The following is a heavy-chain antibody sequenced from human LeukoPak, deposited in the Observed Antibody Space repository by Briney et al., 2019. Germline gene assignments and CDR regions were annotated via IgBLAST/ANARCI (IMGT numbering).Heavy chain of an antibody. J-gene: IGHJ3*02. CDR3: ARVGGGYCRGGSCYSGYAFDI. V-gene: IGHV1-18*01. Sequence: ASVKVSCKASGYTFTTYAMNWVRQAPGQGLEWMGWISAYNGNTNYAQKLQGRVTMTTDTSTSTAYMELRSLRSDDTAVYYCARVGGGYCRGGSCYSGYAFDIWGQGTMVIVSS. CDR2: ISAYNGNT. D-gene: IGHD2-15*01. CDR1: GYTFTTYA.